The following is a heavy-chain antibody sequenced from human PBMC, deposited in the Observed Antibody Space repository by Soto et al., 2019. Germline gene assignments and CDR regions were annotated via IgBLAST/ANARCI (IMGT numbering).Heavy chain of an antibody. V-gene: IGHV1-69*06. Sequence: AVKVSCKASGGTFSSYAIRWVRQAPVRGLEWMGGIIPIFGTANYAQKFQGRVTITADKSTNTAYMELSSLRSEDTAVYYCASHGARLAGITIFGGYFGYYYGMDVWGQGTTVTVSS. CDR1: GGTFSSYA. CDR3: ASHGARLAGITIFGGYFGYYYGMDV. J-gene: IGHJ6*02. CDR2: IIPIFGTA. D-gene: IGHD3-3*01.